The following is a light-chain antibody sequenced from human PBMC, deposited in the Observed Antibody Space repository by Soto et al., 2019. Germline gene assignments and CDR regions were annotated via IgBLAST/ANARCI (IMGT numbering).Light chain of an antibody. J-gene: IGKJ4*01. V-gene: IGKV1-27*01. Sequence: DIEMTQSPSSLSASLGDTVTITCRASQGIDNFLAWYQQKPGDVPKLLIYAASTVQSGGPSRFSGSGSGTDFTLTISSLQPEDVATYFCHRYNSVPLTFGGGTRVEIK. CDR1: QGIDNF. CDR3: HRYNSVPLT. CDR2: AAS.